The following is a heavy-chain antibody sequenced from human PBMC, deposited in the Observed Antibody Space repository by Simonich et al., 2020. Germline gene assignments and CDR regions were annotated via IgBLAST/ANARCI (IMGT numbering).Heavy chain of an antibody. CDR2: IIPILGIA. Sequence: QVQLVQSGAEVKKPGSSVKVSCKASGGTFSSYAISWVRQAPGQGLDVMGGIIPILGIANDEQKFQGRVTITADKSTSTAYMELSSLRSEDTAVYYCARGGLADRRIVYYYYMDVWGKGTTVTVSS. V-gene: IGHV1-69*09. D-gene: IGHD2-15*01. CDR1: GGTFSSYA. CDR3: ARGGLADRRIVYYYYMDV. J-gene: IGHJ6*03.